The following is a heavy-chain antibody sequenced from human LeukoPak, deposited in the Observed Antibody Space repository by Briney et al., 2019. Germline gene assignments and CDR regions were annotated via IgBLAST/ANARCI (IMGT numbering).Heavy chain of an antibody. Sequence: GESLKISCKGSGYSFPSYWIGWVRQMPGKGLGWMGIIYPGDSDTRYSPSFQGQVTISADKSISTAYLQWSSLKASDTAMYYCARSGTEYCSGGSCYPTYYFDYWGQGTLVTVSS. J-gene: IGHJ4*02. CDR1: GYSFPSYW. D-gene: IGHD2-15*01. CDR3: ARSGTEYCSGGSCYPTYYFDY. CDR2: IYPGDSDT. V-gene: IGHV5-51*01.